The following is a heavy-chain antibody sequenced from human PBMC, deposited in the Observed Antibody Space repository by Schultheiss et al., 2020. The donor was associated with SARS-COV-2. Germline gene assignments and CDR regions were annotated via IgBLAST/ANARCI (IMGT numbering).Heavy chain of an antibody. Sequence: SQTLSLTCTVSGGSISSYYWSWIRQPAGKGLEWIGRIYTSGSTKYNPSLKSRVTISVDTSKNQFSLKLSSVTAADTAVYYCARDRGSSWYHYRFDYWGQGTLVTVSS. CDR2: IYTSGST. J-gene: IGHJ4*02. V-gene: IGHV4-4*07. CDR1: GGSISSYY. CDR3: ARDRGSSWYHYRFDY. D-gene: IGHD6-13*01.